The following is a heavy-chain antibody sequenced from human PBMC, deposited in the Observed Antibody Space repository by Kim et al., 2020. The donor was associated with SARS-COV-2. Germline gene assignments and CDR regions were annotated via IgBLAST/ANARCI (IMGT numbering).Heavy chain of an antibody. CDR1: GYSFTSYW. J-gene: IGHJ6*02. Sequence: GESLKISCKGSGYSFTSYWIGWVRQMPGKGLEWMGIIYPGDSDTRYSPSFQGQVTISADKSISTAYLQWSSLKASDTAMYYCARSNSRGDHPYYYYGMDVWGQGTTVTVSS. CDR3: ARSNSRGDHPYYYYGMDV. D-gene: IGHD2-21*02. V-gene: IGHV5-51*01. CDR2: IYPGDSDT.